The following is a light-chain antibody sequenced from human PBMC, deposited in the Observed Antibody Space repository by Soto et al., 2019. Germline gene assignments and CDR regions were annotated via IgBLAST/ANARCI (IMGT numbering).Light chain of an antibody. CDR3: CSYAGSSTFV. J-gene: IGLJ1*01. Sequence: DLTQAASGSGFPGQSSTISCTGTSSDVGSYNLVSWYQQHPGKAPKLMIYEGSKRPSGVSNRFSGSKSGNTASLTISGLQAEDEADYYCCSYAGSSTFVFGTGTKVTVL. CDR1: SSDVGSYNL. CDR2: EGS. V-gene: IGLV2-23*01.